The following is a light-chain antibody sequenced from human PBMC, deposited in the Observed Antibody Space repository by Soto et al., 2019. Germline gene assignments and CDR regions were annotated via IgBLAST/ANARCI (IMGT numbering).Light chain of an antibody. J-gene: IGKJ1*01. CDR1: QTILYSSNNRNY. V-gene: IGKV4-1*01. CDR2: WAS. Sequence: DIVMTQSPDSLAVSLGERATINCKSSQTILYSSNNRNYLAWYQQKPGQPPKLFLYWASTRESGVPDRFRGSGSGTDFTLTISSLQAEDVAVYYCQEYYGTPPWTFGQGTKVEIK. CDR3: QEYYGTPPWT.